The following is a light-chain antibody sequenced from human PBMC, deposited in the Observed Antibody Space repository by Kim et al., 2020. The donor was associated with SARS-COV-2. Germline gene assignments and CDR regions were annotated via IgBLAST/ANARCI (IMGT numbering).Light chain of an antibody. Sequence: QLVLTQSPSASDSLGASVKLTFTLSSGHNIYGIAWHQQQPEKGPRYLMRVNSGGSHNKWNGIPDGCSGSTSGAEHYLTISSLQSEDEAADYCQTWGAGIRVFGGGTQLTVL. J-gene: IGLJ3*02. CDR2: VNSGGSH. V-gene: IGLV4-69*01. CDR1: SGHNIYG. CDR3: QTWGAGIRV.